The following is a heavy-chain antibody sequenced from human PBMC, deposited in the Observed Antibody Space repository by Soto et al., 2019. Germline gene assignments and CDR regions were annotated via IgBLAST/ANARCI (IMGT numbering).Heavy chain of an antibody. V-gene: IGHV4-61*01. D-gene: IGHD6-13*01. CDR1: GGSVSSGSYY. Sequence: SETLSLTCTVSGGSVSSGSYYWSWIRQPPGKGLEWIGYIYYSGSTNYSPSLKSRVTISVDTSKNQFSLKLSSVTAADTAVYYCARKAAGTAIDYWGQGTLVTVSS. J-gene: IGHJ4*02. CDR3: ARKAAGTAIDY. CDR2: IYYSGST.